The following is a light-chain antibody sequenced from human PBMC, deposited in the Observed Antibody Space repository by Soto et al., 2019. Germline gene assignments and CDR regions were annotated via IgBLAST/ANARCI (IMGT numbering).Light chain of an antibody. Sequence: QSALTQPASVSGPPGQSITISCTGTSSDVAFYNHVSWYQQHPGKAPKLLIYEVNNRPSGVSHRFSGSKSGNTASLTISGLQAEDEADYYCSSFASTHTYVFGTGTKVTVL. V-gene: IGLV2-14*01. J-gene: IGLJ1*01. CDR2: EVN. CDR1: SSDVAFYNH. CDR3: SSFASTHTYV.